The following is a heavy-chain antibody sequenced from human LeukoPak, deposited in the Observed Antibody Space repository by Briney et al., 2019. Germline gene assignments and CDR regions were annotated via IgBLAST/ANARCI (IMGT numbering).Heavy chain of an antibody. J-gene: IGHJ6*04. CDR3: AKDGLTGVNYYYGMDV. CDR2: ILYDESYK. D-gene: IGHD7-27*01. V-gene: IGHV3-30*18. Sequence: GRSLRLSCAASGFSFSSYGIHWVRQAPGKGLEWVAVILYDESYKYYADSVKGRLTISRDNSKNTLYLQMNSLRAEDTAVYYCAKDGLTGVNYYYGMDVWAKGPRSPSPQ. CDR1: GFSFSSYG.